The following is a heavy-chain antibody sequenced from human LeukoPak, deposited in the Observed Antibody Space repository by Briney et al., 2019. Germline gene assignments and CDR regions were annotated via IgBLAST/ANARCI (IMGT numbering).Heavy chain of an antibody. J-gene: IGHJ4*02. CDR1: GFTFDDFA. Sequence: PGRSLRLSCAASGFTFDDFAMHWVRQAPGKGLEWVSSISWNSGTLAYADSVKGLFTISRDNAKNSLYLQMNSLRAEDTALYYCAKDYIEYSSSSFWSYFDYWGQGTLVTVSS. D-gene: IGHD6-6*01. CDR3: AKDYIEYSSSSFWSYFDY. CDR2: ISWNSGTL. V-gene: IGHV3-9*01.